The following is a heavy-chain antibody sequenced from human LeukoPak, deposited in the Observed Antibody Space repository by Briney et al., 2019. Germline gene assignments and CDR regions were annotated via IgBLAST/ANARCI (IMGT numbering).Heavy chain of an antibody. D-gene: IGHD5-18*01. CDR3: AAAYSYGPYYFDY. CDR1: GFTFNHYT. V-gene: IGHV3-66*01. J-gene: IGHJ4*02. Sequence: GRSLRLSCAASGFTFNHYTLNWVRQAPGKGLEWVSVIYSGGSTYYTDSVKGRFTISRDNSKNTLYLQMNSLRAEDTAVYYCAAAYSYGPYYFDYWGQGTLVTVSS. CDR2: IYSGGST.